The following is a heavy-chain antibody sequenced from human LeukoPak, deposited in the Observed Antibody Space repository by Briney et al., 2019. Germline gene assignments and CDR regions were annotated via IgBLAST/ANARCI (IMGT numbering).Heavy chain of an antibody. CDR3: AREKRFLEWLTPEDYYGMDV. CDR1: GYTFTSYY. V-gene: IGHV1-46*01. J-gene: IGHJ6*02. CDR2: INPSGGST. D-gene: IGHD3-3*01. Sequence: GASVKVSCKASGYTFTSYYMHWVRQAPGQVLEWMGIINPSGGSTSYAQKFQGRVTMTRDTSTSTVYMELSSLRSEDTAVYYCAREKRFLEWLTPEDYYGMDVWGQGTTVTVSS.